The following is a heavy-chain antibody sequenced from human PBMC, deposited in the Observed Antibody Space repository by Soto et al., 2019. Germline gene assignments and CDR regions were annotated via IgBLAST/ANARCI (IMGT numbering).Heavy chain of an antibody. Sequence: PSETLSLTCSVSDGSINSHFWSWIRQPAGKRLELIGRIYSSGSTIYNPSLKSRVTMSVDTSKNQFSLKLRSVTAADTAVYYCARDNVWSGYYSFFDYWGQGTLVTVSS. CDR1: DGSINSHF. J-gene: IGHJ4*02. CDR2: IYSSGST. CDR3: ARDNVWSGYYSFFDY. D-gene: IGHD3-3*01. V-gene: IGHV4-4*07.